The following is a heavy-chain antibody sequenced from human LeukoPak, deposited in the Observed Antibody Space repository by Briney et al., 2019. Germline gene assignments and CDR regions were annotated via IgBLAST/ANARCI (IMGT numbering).Heavy chain of an antibody. D-gene: IGHD3-22*01. V-gene: IGHV3-23*01. Sequence: GGSPRLSCAASGFTFSSYAMSWVRQAPGKGLEWVSAISGSGGSTYYADSVKGRFTISRDNSKNTLYLQMNSLRAEDTAVYYCAKDLTATYYYDSSGYFPLDYWGQGTLVTVSS. CDR3: AKDLTATYYYDSSGYFPLDY. CDR2: ISGSGGST. J-gene: IGHJ4*02. CDR1: GFTFSSYA.